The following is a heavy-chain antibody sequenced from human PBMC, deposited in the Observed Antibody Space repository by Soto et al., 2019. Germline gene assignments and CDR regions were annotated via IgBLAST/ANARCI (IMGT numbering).Heavy chain of an antibody. CDR2: INAGNGNT. D-gene: IGHD6-13*01. CDR1: GYTFSRYA. V-gene: IGHV1-3*01. J-gene: IGHJ5*01. Sequence: ASVKVSCKASGYTFSRYAIHWVRRAPGQRLEWMGWINAGNGNTKYSQKFEGRVTLTTDTSANTVYMELSSLRFEDTALYYCARDQQFRNWFDSWGQGTLVTVSS. CDR3: ARDQQFRNWFDS.